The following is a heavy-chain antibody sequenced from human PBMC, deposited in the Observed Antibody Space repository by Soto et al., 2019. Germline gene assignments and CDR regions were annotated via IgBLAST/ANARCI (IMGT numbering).Heavy chain of an antibody. D-gene: IGHD6-6*01. J-gene: IGHJ4*02. CDR1: GFTFSSYG. V-gene: IGHV3-30*18. CDR2: ISYDGSNK. CDR3: AKGEAARISIDY. Sequence: PVGSLRLSCAASGFTFSSYGMHWVRQAPGKGLEWVAVISYDGSNKYYADSVKGRFTISRDNSKNTLYLQMNSLRAEDTAVYYCAKGEAARISIDYWGQGTLVTVSS.